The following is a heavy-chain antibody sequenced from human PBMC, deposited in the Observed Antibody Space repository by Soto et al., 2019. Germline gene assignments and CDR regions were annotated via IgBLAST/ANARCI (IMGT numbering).Heavy chain of an antibody. Sequence: EVHLLESGGGLVQPGGSLRVSCAASGFTFSSYDMSWVRQAPGKGLEWVSAISGSAFYTYYADSVKGRFSISRDDYKNTLYLQMNSVRAEDTAVYYCTKVPIQGSGGSCYRPCRNVFNMWGQGTMVTVSS. CDR1: GFTFSSYD. J-gene: IGHJ3*02. D-gene: IGHD2-15*01. CDR3: TKVPIQGSGGSCYRPCRNVFNM. V-gene: IGHV3-23*01. CDR2: ISGSAFYT.